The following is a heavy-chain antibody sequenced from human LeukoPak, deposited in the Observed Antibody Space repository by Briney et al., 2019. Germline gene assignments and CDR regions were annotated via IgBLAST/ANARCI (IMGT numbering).Heavy chain of an antibody. Sequence: ASVKVSCKASGYIFTGYYMHWVRQAPGQGLEWMGWINPNNGGPNYAQKFQGRVTMTRDTSISTAYMELSRLRSDDTAVYYCARGGLSEEYYFDYXXXGTLVTVSS. J-gene: IGHJ4*01. CDR2: INPNNGGP. CDR3: ARGGLSEEYYFDY. V-gene: IGHV1-2*02. D-gene: IGHD2-15*01. CDR1: GYIFTGYY.